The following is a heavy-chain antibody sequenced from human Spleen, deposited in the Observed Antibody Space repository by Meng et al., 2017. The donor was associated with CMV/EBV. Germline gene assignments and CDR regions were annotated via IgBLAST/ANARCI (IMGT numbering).Heavy chain of an antibody. CDR2: INPETGDA. CDR3: ARERYLVPAASPDYYYYGMDV. V-gene: IGHV1-2*02. J-gene: IGHJ6*02. Sequence: ASVKVSCKASGYTFIGYYMHWMRQAPGQGLEWMGWINPETGDANYAQKFQGRVTMTRDTFITTAYMEVSRLRSDDTAVYYCARERYLVPAASPDYYYYGMDVWGQGTTVTVSS. D-gene: IGHD2-2*01. CDR1: GYTFIGYY.